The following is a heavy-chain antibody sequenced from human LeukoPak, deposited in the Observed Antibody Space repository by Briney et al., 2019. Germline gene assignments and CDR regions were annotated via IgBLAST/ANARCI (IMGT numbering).Heavy chain of an antibody. CDR1: GFTFSNYA. V-gene: IGHV3-23*01. D-gene: IGHD2-15*01. J-gene: IGHJ3*01. CDR3: AKDRSDLAATSAFDV. Sequence: GGSLRLSCAASGFTFSNYAMSWVRQAPGKGLEWVSTFSRTGDTIFYADSVKGRFTISRDNSKNTLYLQMNSLRAEDTAVYFCAKDRSDLAATSAFDVWGQGTMVTASS. CDR2: FSRTGDTI.